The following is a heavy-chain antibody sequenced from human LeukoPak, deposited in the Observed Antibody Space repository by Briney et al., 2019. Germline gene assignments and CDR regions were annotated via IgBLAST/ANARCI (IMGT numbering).Heavy chain of an antibody. J-gene: IGHJ4*02. CDR2: IHTSGSS. Sequence: PSETLSLTCTVSGASISGYYWSWIRQPPGKGLEWIGFIHTSGSSNDNPSLRSRLSISVNTSKNQFSLRLSSVTAADTAIYYCARVFQWNSRAGSSYYFDYWGQRTLVTASS. V-gene: IGHV4-4*09. CDR1: GASISGYY. CDR3: ARVFQWNSRAGSSYYFDY. D-gene: IGHD1-7*01.